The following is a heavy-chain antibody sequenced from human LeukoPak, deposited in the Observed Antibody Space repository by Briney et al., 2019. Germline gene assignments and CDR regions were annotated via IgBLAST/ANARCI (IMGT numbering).Heavy chain of an antibody. CDR1: GYTFREDD. V-gene: IGHV1-2*02. J-gene: IGHJ3*02. CDR2: INPSSGGT. Sequence: ASVKVSCEASGYTFREDDLGWGRQAPGQGLEWMGWINPSSGGTKYVQKFQGRVTMTRDTSISTGYMELSRLRADDTAVYYCARPIRGSYVEDAFDMWGQGTMVTVSA. CDR3: ARPIRGSYVEDAFDM. D-gene: IGHD1-26*01.